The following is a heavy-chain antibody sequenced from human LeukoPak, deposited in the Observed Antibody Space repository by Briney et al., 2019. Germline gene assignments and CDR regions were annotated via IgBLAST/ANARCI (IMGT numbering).Heavy chain of an antibody. D-gene: IGHD2-21*02. Sequence: PGGSLRLSCAASGFTVSSNYMSWVRQAPGKGLEWVSVIYSGGSTYYADSVKGRFTISRDNSKNTLYLQMNSLRAEDTAVYYCARATVSRDVVVTAILDYWGQGTLVSVSS. CDR1: GFTVSSNY. CDR3: ARATVSRDVVVTAILDY. J-gene: IGHJ4*02. CDR2: IYSGGST. V-gene: IGHV3-53*01.